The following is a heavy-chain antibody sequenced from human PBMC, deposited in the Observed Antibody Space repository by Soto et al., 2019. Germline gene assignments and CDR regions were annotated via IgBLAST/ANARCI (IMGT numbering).Heavy chain of an antibody. V-gene: IGHV3-9*01. D-gene: IGHD3-3*01. J-gene: IGHJ4*02. Sequence: GGSLRLSCAASGFTFDDYAMHWVRQAPGKGLEWVSGISWNSGSIGYADSVKGRFTISRDNAKNSLYLQMNSLRAEDTALYYCAKSFWRWAERYYFDYWGRGTLVTVSA. CDR3: AKSFWRWAERYYFDY. CDR1: GFTFDDYA. CDR2: ISWNSGSI.